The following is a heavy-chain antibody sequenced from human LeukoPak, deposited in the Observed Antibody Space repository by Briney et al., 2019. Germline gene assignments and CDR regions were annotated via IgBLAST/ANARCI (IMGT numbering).Heavy chain of an antibody. V-gene: IGHV3-21*01. CDR1: GFTFSSYS. J-gene: IGHJ4*02. CDR3: AGIRGFAYYFDY. D-gene: IGHD5-12*01. Sequence: GGSLRLSCAASGFTFSSYSMNWVRQAPGKGLEWVSSISSSSYIYYADSVKGRFTISRDNAKNSLYPQMNSLRAEDTAVYYCAGIRGFAYYFDYWGQGTLVTVSS. CDR2: ISSSSYI.